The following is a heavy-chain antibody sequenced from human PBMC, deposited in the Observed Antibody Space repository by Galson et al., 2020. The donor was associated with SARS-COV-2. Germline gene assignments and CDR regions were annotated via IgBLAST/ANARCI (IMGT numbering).Heavy chain of an antibody. CDR3: TTDTTVITGTTTIFDY. D-gene: IGHD1-7*01. V-gene: IGHV3-15*01. J-gene: IGHJ4*02. Sequence: TGGSLRLSCAASGFTFINAWMSWVRQAPGKGLEWVGRIKSKSDGGTIDYPAPVKGRFTISRDDSKNTLFLQMNSLKTEDTAVYYCTTDTTVITGTTTIFDYWGRGTLVTVSS. CDR2: IKSKSDGGTI. CDR1: GFTFINAW.